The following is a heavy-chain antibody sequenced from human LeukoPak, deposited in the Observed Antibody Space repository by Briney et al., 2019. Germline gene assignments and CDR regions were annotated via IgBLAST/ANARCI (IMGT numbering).Heavy chain of an antibody. J-gene: IGHJ4*02. Sequence: GGSLRLSCAASGFTFSSYAMSWVRQAPGKGLEWVSSISSSSSYIYYADSVKGRFTISRDNAKNSLYLQMNSLRAEDTAVYYCARDSAIFGVVRPFDYWGQGTLVTVSS. CDR1: GFTFSSYA. CDR3: ARDSAIFGVVRPFDY. V-gene: IGHV3-21*01. CDR2: ISSSSSYI. D-gene: IGHD3-3*01.